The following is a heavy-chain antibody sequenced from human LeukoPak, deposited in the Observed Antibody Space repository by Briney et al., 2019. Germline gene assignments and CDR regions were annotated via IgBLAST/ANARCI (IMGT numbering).Heavy chain of an antibody. CDR1: GFTFNDYS. CDR3: ARDRITMVRGVIIVTGFDY. Sequence: GGSLRLSCAASGFTFNDYSIHWVRQAPGKGLEWVSGISWNSGRIGYADSVKGRFTISRDNAKDSLYLQMNSLRAEDTALYYCARDRITMVRGVIIVTGFDYWGQGTLVTVSS. J-gene: IGHJ4*02. V-gene: IGHV3-9*01. CDR2: ISWNSGRI. D-gene: IGHD3-10*01.